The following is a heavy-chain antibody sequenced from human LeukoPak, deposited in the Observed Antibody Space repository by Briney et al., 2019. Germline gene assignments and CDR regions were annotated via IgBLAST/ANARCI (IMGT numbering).Heavy chain of an antibody. CDR3: ARLGAVLTSVNWFDP. Sequence: SDTLSLTCTVSGGSISASDYYWGWVRQPPGKGLEWIGNFYHSGSTYYNSSLKSRLTMSVDPAKNQFSLKLTAVTAADTAVYYCARLGAVLTSVNWFDPWGQGTLVTVSS. V-gene: IGHV4-39*07. J-gene: IGHJ5*02. CDR1: GGSISASDYY. D-gene: IGHD3-3*02. CDR2: FYHSGST.